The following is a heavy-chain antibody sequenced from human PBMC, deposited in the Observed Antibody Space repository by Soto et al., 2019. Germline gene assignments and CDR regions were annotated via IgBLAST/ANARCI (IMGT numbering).Heavy chain of an antibody. CDR3: ARGSSNWAYYFDF. V-gene: IGHV3-48*02. CDR2: ITSSGTTV. J-gene: IGHJ4*02. D-gene: IGHD6-13*01. CDR1: GFTFSSYS. Sequence: EVHLVESGGGLVQPGGSLRLSCAASGFTFSSYSLNWVRQAPGKGLEWVSYITSSGTTVYYADSVRGRFTISRDNAKNSLYLPMNSLRDDDTAVYYCARGSSNWAYYFDFWGQGTLVPVSS.